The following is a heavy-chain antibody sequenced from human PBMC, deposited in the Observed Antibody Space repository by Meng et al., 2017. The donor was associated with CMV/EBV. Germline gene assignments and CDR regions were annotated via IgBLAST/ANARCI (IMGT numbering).Heavy chain of an antibody. Sequence: SETLSLTCTVSGGSISSYYWSWIRQPPGKGLEWIGSIYHSGSTYYNPSLKSRVTISVDTSKNQFSLKLSSVTAADTAVYYCARSQIAAQSYYYYGMDVWGQGTTVTVSS. V-gene: IGHV4-59*08. CDR1: GGSISSYY. D-gene: IGHD6-13*01. CDR3: ARSQIAAQSYYYYGMDV. CDR2: IYHSGST. J-gene: IGHJ6*02.